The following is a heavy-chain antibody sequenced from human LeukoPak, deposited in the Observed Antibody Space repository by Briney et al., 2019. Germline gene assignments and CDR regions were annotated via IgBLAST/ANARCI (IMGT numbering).Heavy chain of an antibody. CDR3: ARDRLLEDRHYYSYYYMDV. J-gene: IGHJ6*03. D-gene: IGHD1-1*01. CDR1: GFTFSSYS. V-gene: IGHV3-21*01. Sequence: GGSLRLSCAASGFTFSSYSMNWVRQAPGKGLEWVSSISSSSSYIYYADSVKGRFTISRDNAKNSLYLQMNSLRAEDTAVYYCARDRLLEDRHYYSYYYMDVWGKGTTVTVSS. CDR2: ISSSSSYI.